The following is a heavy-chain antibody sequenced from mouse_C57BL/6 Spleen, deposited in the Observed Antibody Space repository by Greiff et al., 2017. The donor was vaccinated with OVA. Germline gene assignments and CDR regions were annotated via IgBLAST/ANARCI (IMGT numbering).Heavy chain of an antibody. D-gene: IGHD2-1*01. CDR3: ARAYGNYGWVAY. J-gene: IGHJ3*01. Sequence: QVQLKQPGAELVRPGSSVKLSCKASGYTFTSYWMHWVKQRPIQGLEWIGNIDPSDSETHYNQKFKDKATLTVDKSSSTAYMQLSSLTSEDSAVYYGARAYGNYGWVAYWGQGTLVTVSA. CDR1: GYTFTSYW. CDR2: IDPSDSET. V-gene: IGHV1-52*01.